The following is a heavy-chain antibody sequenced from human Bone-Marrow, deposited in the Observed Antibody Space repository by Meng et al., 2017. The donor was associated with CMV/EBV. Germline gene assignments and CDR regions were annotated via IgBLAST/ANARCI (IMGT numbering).Heavy chain of an antibody. CDR1: GFTVSSNY. J-gene: IGHJ6*02. Sequence: GGSLRLSCAASGFTVSSNYMSWVRQAPGKGLEWVSVIYSGGSTYYADSVKGRFTISRDNAKNSLYLQMNSLRAEDTAVYYCARGLVRRQQLGLVYYGMDVWGQGTTVTVSS. D-gene: IGHD6-13*01. V-gene: IGHV3-53*01. CDR2: IYSGGST. CDR3: ARGLVRRQQLGLVYYGMDV.